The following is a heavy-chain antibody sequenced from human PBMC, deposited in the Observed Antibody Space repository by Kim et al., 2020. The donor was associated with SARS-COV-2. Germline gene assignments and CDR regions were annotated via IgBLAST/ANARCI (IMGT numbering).Heavy chain of an antibody. V-gene: IGHV1-46*01. Sequence: ASVKVSCKASGYTFTSYYMHWVRQAPGQGLEWMGIINPSGGSTSYAQKFQGRVTMTRDTSTSTVYMELSSLRSEDTAVYYCARDLYYYDSSAKNLGFDYWGQGTLVTVSS. J-gene: IGHJ4*02. D-gene: IGHD3-22*01. CDR3: ARDLYYYDSSAKNLGFDY. CDR2: INPSGGST. CDR1: GYTFTSYY.